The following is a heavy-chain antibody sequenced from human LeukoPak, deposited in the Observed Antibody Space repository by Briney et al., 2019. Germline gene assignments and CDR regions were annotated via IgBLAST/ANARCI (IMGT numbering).Heavy chain of an antibody. CDR3: ARGRDGYDY. CDR2: IYSSGST. D-gene: IGHD5-24*01. Sequence: PSETLSLTCTVSGGSISSGSYYWSWIRQPAGKGLEWIGRIYSSGSTYYNPSLKSRVTISVDTSKNQFSLKLSSVTAADTAVYYCARGRDGYDYWGQGTLVTVSS. J-gene: IGHJ4*02. CDR1: GGSISSGSYY. V-gene: IGHV4-61*02.